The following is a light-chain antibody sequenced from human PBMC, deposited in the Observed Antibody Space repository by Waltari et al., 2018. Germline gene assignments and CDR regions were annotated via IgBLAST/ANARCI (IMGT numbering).Light chain of an antibody. Sequence: DVQMTQSPSTLSASVGDRVTITCRASQSISSWLAWYQRKPGKAPKLLIYKASTLETGVQSRFSSSGSGTEFTLTISSLQPDDFATYYCKQYNSYPCTFGQGTKVEI. CDR1: QSISSW. V-gene: IGKV1-5*03. CDR3: KQYNSYPCT. CDR2: KAS. J-gene: IGKJ1*01.